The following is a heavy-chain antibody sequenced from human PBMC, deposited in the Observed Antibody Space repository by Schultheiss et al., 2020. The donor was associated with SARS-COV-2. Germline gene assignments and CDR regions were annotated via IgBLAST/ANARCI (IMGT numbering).Heavy chain of an antibody. CDR2: ISSSSSYT. V-gene: IGHV3-11*05. CDR3: ARGDGAVAGFDY. Sequence: GGSLRLSCAASGFTFSDYYMSWIRQAPGKGLEWVSYISSSSSYTKYADSVKGRFTISRDNAKNSLYLQMNSLRAEDTAVYYCARGDGAVAGFDYWGQGTLVTVAS. D-gene: IGHD6-19*01. J-gene: IGHJ4*02. CDR1: GFTFSDYY.